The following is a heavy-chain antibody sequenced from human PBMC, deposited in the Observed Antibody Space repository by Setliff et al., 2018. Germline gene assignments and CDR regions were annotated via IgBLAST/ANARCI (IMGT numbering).Heavy chain of an antibody. D-gene: IGHD3-3*01. CDR1: GGTFSTYG. J-gene: IGHJ3*02. CDR2: IDPNSRST. CDR3: ARDRFYNSWSGTSITAPHDAFDI. V-gene: IGHV1-2*02. Sequence: ASVKVSCKASGGTFSTYGITWGRQAPGQGLEWMGWIDPNSRSTHYAQKFQGRVSMTRDTSTSTVYMEVSSLRSEDTAVYFCARDRFYNSWSGTSITAPHDAFDIWGQGTMVTVSS.